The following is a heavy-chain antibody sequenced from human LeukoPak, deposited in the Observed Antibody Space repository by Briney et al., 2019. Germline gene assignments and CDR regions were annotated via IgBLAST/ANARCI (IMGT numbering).Heavy chain of an antibody. CDR2: INPNSGGT. CDR3: ARDRRYSSSWYFYSWFDP. D-gene: IGHD6-13*01. J-gene: IGHJ5*02. Sequence: ASVKVSCKTSGYTFTSYAISWVRQAPGQGLEWMGWINPNSGGTNYAQKFQGRVTMTRDTSISTAYMELSRLRSDDTAVYYCARDRRYSSSWYFYSWFDPWGQGTLVTVSS. CDR1: GYTFTSYA. V-gene: IGHV1-2*02.